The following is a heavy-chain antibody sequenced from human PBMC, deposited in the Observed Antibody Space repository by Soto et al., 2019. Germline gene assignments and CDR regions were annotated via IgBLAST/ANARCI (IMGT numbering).Heavy chain of an antibody. V-gene: IGHV3-74*01. CDR2: INSDGSST. CDR3: ARGVPVYYYGMDV. D-gene: IGHD2-2*01. J-gene: IGHJ6*02. CDR1: GFTFSSYW. Sequence: GSLRLSCAASGFTFSSYWMHWVRQAPGKGLVWVSRINSDGSSTSYADSVKGRFTISRDNAKNTLYLQMNSLRAEDTAVYYCARGVPVYYYGMDVWGQGTTVTVSS.